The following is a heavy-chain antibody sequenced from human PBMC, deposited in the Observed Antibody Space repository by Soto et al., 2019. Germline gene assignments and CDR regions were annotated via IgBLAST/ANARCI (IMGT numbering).Heavy chain of an antibody. CDR1: GFSFRDHY. Sequence: RLSCAASGFSFRDHYMTWIRQAPGKGLELLSYISPGGDITNYVDSVKGRFTISRDNAKNSLFLHMNSLRAEDTAVYYCTRDPRITDFWGQGTLVTVSS. V-gene: IGHV3-11*01. J-gene: IGHJ4*02. CDR3: TRDPRITDF. CDR2: ISPGGDIT. D-gene: IGHD3-16*01.